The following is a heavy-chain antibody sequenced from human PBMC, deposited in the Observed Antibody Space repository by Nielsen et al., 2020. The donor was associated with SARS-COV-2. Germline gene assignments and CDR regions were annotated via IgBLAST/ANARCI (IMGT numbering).Heavy chain of an antibody. Sequence: WVRQAPGQGLEWMGWTNTNTGNPTYAQGFTGRFVFSLDTSVSTAYLQISSLKAEDTAVYYCARERSTYYDILTGYRITPFDYWGQGTLVTVSS. CDR2: TNTNTGNP. CDR3: ARERSTYYDILTGYRITPFDY. V-gene: IGHV7-4-1*02. D-gene: IGHD3-9*01. J-gene: IGHJ4*02.